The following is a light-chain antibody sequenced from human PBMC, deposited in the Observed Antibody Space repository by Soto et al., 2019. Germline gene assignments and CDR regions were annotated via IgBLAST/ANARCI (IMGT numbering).Light chain of an antibody. CDR1: KDISSS. CDR3: QQYNSYWT. Sequence: RVTQSPSSVSASVGDRVTITFQTSKDISSSVAWYQQKPGKAPKLLIYDASSLESGVPSRFSGSGSGTEFTLTISSLQPDDFETYYCQQYNSYWTFGQGTKVDI. V-gene: IGKV1-5*01. CDR2: DAS. J-gene: IGKJ1*01.